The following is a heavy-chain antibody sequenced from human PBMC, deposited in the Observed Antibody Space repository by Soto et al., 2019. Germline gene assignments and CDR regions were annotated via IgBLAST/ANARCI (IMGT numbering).Heavy chain of an antibody. V-gene: IGHV4-31*03. J-gene: IGHJ5*02. D-gene: IGHD3-10*01. CDR2: IYYSGST. CDR1: GGSISSGGYY. CDR3: ASLLYYYGSERKQFDP. Sequence: QVQLQESGPGLVKPSQTLSLTCTVSGGSISSGGYYWSWIRQHPGEGLEGIGDIYYSGSTYYNPSLKSRVTISVDTSKNQFSLKLSSVTAADTAVYYCASLLYYYGSERKQFDPWGQGTLVTVSS.